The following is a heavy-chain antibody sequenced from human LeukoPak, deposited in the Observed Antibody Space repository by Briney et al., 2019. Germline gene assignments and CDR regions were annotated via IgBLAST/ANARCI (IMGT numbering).Heavy chain of an antibody. CDR1: GGSISSYY. CDR3: ARDPSGSGSVFDY. V-gene: IGHV4-59*01. D-gene: IGHD3-10*01. Sequence: ASETLSLTCTVSGGSISSYYWSWIRQPPGKGLEWIGYIYYSGSTNYNPSLKSRVTISVDTSKNQFSLKLSSVTAADTAVYYCARDPSGSGSVFDYWGQGTLVTVSS. J-gene: IGHJ4*02. CDR2: IYYSGST.